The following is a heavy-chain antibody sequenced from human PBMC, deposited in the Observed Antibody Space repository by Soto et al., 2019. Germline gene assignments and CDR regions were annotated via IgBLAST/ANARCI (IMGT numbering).Heavy chain of an antibody. CDR1: GGTFSSYA. Sequence: ASVKVSCKASGGTFSSYAISWVRQAPGQGLEWMGGIIPIFGTANYAQKFQGRVTITADESTSTAYMELSSLRSEDTAVYYCARGQDIVVVAAGLAPWGQGTLVTVSS. D-gene: IGHD2-15*01. V-gene: IGHV1-69*13. CDR3: ARGQDIVVVAAGLAP. J-gene: IGHJ5*02. CDR2: IIPIFGTA.